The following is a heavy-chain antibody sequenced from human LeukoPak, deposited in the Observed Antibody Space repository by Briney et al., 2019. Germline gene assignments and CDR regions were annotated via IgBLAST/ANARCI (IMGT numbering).Heavy chain of an antibody. D-gene: IGHD5/OR15-5a*01. CDR3: ARAGILSTGDYFDP. CDR2: IHHSGST. Sequence: GSLRLSCAASGFTFSSYWMTWVRQAPGKGLEWIGTIHHSGSTSYNPSLQSRATISVDTSNNQFSLKLSSVTAADTAVYYCARAGILSTGDYFDPWGQGTLVTVSS. V-gene: IGHV4-4*02. CDR1: GFTFSSYW. J-gene: IGHJ5*02.